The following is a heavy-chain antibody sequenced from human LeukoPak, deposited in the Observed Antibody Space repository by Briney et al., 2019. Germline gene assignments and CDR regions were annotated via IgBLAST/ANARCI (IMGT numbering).Heavy chain of an antibody. CDR2: TSWNSCSI. J-gene: IGHJ6*02. Sequence: GGSLRLSFAASGFTFDDYAMHWVRQAPGKGLEGVSGTSWNSCSIGYADSVKGRFTISRDNAKNSLYLQMNSLRAEDTALYYCALVPAAIRGYYYYGMDVWGQGTTVTVSS. CDR3: ALVPAAIRGYYYYGMDV. CDR1: GFTFDDYA. D-gene: IGHD2-2*02. V-gene: IGHV3-9*01.